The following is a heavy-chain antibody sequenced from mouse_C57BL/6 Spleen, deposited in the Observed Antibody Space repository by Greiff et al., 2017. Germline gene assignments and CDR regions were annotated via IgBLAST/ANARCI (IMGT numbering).Heavy chain of an antibody. CDR3: ARSGDYGSSFDV. V-gene: IGHV1-82*01. D-gene: IGHD1-1*01. J-gene: IGHJ1*03. Sequence: QVQLQQSGPELVKPGASVKISCKASGYAFSSSWMNWVKQRPGKGLEWIGRIYPGDGDTNSNGKFKGKATLTADKSSSTAYMQLSSLTSEDSAVYFCARSGDYGSSFDVWGTGTTVTVSS. CDR1: GYAFSSSW. CDR2: IYPGDGDT.